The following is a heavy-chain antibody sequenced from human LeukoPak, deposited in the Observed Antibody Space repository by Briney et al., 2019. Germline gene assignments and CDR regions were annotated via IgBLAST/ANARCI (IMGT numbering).Heavy chain of an antibody. D-gene: IGHD2/OR15-2a*01. CDR2: ISGSGDKT. CDR3: AKMERHPLQKYYMDV. CDR1: GFTFGGFA. J-gene: IGHJ6*01. Sequence: GGSLRLSCAASGFTFGGFAMSWVRRTPGKGLEWVSGISGSGDKTLYAASVKGRFTISRDNSKNTLYLEMNSLRAEDTAIYYCAKMERHPLQKYYMDVWGQGTTVTVSS. V-gene: IGHV3-23*01.